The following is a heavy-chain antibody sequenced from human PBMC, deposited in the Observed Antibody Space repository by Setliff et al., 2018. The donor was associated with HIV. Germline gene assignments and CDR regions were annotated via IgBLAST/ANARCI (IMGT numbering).Heavy chain of an antibody. J-gene: IGHJ6*02. CDR3: ARGWGRGPIISPGTYFSYGLDV. CDR2: VNRDGGA. Sequence: SETLSLTCAVYGGSLTGYFWTWIRQSPGKGLEWVGQVNRDGGANYNPSLRSRVTISVDTSKNQFSLKLTSMTAADTAVYYCARGWGRGPIISPGTYFSYGLDVWGQGTPVTVSS. D-gene: IGHD3-10*01. CDR1: GGSLTGYF. V-gene: IGHV4-34*01.